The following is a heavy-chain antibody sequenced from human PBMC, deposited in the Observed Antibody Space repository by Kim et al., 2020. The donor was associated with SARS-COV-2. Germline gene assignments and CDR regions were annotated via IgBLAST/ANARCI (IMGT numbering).Heavy chain of an antibody. V-gene: IGHV3-53*01. D-gene: IGHD2-21*02. CDR2: IYPDGYT. J-gene: IGHJ1*01. Sequence: GGSLRLSCAASGFTVSSYVMSWVRQAPGKGLEWVSLIYPDGYTYYADSVKGRFTISRDTSESTLYLQMNSLRADDTAVYYCGRLGLGDSYWCEGTGGT. CDR1: GFTVSSYV. CDR3: GRLGLGDSY.